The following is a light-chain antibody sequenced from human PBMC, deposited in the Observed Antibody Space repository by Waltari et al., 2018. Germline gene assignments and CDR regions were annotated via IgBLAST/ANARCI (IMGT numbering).Light chain of an antibody. V-gene: IGKV1-5*01. CDR3: QQYNKWPPGT. CDR2: DAS. CDR1: QTIDNY. J-gene: IGKJ1*01. Sequence: DIQMTQSPSTLSASVGDRVTITCRASQTIDNYLAWYQQKPGEAPKVMIYDASTLETGVPSRFSGSGFGTDFSLTISSLQSEDSAVYYCQQYNKWPPGTFGQGTKVEIK.